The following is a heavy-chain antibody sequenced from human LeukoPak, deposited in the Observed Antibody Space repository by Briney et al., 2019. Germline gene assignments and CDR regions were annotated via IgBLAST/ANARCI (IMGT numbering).Heavy chain of an antibody. Sequence: GGSLRLSCAASGFTVSSNYMSWVRQAPGKGLKWVSVIYSDGNTYYGDSVKGRFTISRDNSKNTLYLQMNSLRAEDAAVYYRARYIPTNYYSGSGYYFDYWGQGTLVTVSS. D-gene: IGHD3-10*01. CDR3: ARYIPTNYYSGSGYYFDY. J-gene: IGHJ4*02. CDR2: IYSDGNT. CDR1: GFTVSSNY. V-gene: IGHV3-53*01.